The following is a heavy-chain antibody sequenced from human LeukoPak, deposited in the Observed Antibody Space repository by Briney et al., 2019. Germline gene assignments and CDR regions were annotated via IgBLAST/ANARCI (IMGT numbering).Heavy chain of an antibody. D-gene: IGHD2/OR15-2a*01. CDR2: ISHSGST. CDR3: ARGRPANMAFDI. V-gene: IGHV4-30-2*01. J-gene: IGHJ3*02. CDR1: GGSISSGGYS. Sequence: SETLSLTYAVSGGSISSGGYSWGWIRQPPGKGLEWIGHISHSGSTYYNPSLKSRVSISLDRSKNQFSLNLTSVSGADTAVYFCARGRPANMAFDIWGQGTMVPVSS.